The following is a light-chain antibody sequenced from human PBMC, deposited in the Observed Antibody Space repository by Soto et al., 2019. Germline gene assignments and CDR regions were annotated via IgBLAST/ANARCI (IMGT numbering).Light chain of an antibody. CDR1: QYINTR. V-gene: IGKV3D-11*03. CDR2: QTS. J-gene: IGKJ1*01. CDR3: HQRQSWPRT. Sequence: EIVLTQSPATLSSFPGDRVTLSCRASQYINTRLAWYQHRPGQAPRLLIYQTSIRAAGIPARFSASGSGADFTLTISDVQPEDVALYYSHQRQSWPRTFGQGTKVDIK.